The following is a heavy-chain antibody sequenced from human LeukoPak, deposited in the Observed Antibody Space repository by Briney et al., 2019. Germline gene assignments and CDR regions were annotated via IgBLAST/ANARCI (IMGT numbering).Heavy chain of an antibody. CDR2: IYNSGST. V-gene: IGHV4-59*11. J-gene: IGHJ4*02. D-gene: IGHD1-26*01. Sequence: PSETLSLTCTVSGVSISSHYWSWNRQPPGKGLEWIGYIYNSGSTNYNPSLKSRVTISIDTSKNQFSLNLTSVTPADTAVYYCARVGSGSFRDWGQGTLVTVSS. CDR1: GVSISSHY. CDR3: ARVGSGSFRD.